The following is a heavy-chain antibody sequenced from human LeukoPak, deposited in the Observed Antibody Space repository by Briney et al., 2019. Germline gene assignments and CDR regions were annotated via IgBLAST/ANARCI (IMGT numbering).Heavy chain of an antibody. J-gene: IGHJ4*02. CDR2: ISSSSSYI. V-gene: IGHV3-21*01. Sequence: GGSLRLSCAASGFTFSSYSMNWVRQAPGKGLEWVSFISSSSSYIYYADSVKGRFTISRDNAKNSLYLQMNSLRAEDTAVYYCARDWIRGYDYWGQGTLVTVSS. CDR1: GFTFSSYS. D-gene: IGHD5-18*01. CDR3: ARDWIRGYDY.